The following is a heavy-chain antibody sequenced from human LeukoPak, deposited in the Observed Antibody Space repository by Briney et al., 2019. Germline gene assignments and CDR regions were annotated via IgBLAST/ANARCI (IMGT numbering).Heavy chain of an antibody. CDR3: AGRSGSFDY. CDR2: IKQDGSKK. J-gene: IGHJ4*02. Sequence: PGGSLRLSCAASGFTFSSYAMSWVRQAPGKGLEWVANIKQDGSKKNYVDSVKGRFTISRDNAKNSLYLQMNSLRAEDTAVYYCAGRSGSFDYWGQGTLVTVSS. V-gene: IGHV3-7*01. D-gene: IGHD3-10*01. CDR1: GFTFSSYA.